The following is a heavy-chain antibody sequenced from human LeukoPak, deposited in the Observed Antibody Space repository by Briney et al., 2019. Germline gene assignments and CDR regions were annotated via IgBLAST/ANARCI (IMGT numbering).Heavy chain of an antibody. D-gene: IGHD3-9*01. J-gene: IGHJ4*02. CDR2: ISSSSSYI. Sequence: GGSLRLSCAASGFTFSSYSMNWVRQAPGKGLEWVSSISSSSSYIYYADSVKGRFTISRDNAKNSLYLQMNSLRAEDTAVYYCARGLVSYYDISTGSPFDYWGQGTLVTVSS. CDR1: GFTFSSYS. V-gene: IGHV3-21*01. CDR3: ARGLVSYYDISTGSPFDY.